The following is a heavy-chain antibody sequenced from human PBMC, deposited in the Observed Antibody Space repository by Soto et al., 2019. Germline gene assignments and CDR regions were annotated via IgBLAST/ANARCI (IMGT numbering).Heavy chain of an antibody. J-gene: IGHJ4*02. CDR2: LYPGDSDT. V-gene: IGHV5-51*01. CDR1: GYSFTSYC. Sequence: GESMKISCKGSGYSFTSYCIGWVRQMPGKGLEWMGILYPGDSDTRYSPSFQGQVTISADKSISTAYLQWSSLKASDTAMYYCARVSLDCGGDCYALDYWGQGTLVTVSS. CDR3: ARVSLDCGGDCYALDY. D-gene: IGHD2-21*02.